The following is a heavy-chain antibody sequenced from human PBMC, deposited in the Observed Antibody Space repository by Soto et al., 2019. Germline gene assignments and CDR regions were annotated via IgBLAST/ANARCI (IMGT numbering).Heavy chain of an antibody. D-gene: IGHD4-17*01. CDR3: ARLIGDYVPYCQH. V-gene: IGHV4-39*01. CDR2: IYYSGSN. Sequence: QLQLQESGPGLVKPSETLSLTCTVSGGSISSSGYYWGWIRQPPGKGLEWIGSIYYSGSNYYKPSLKGRVTLSVDTSKNQFSLKLSSVTAADTAVYYCARLIGDYVPYCQHWGQGTLVTVSS. J-gene: IGHJ1*01. CDR1: GGSISSSGYY.